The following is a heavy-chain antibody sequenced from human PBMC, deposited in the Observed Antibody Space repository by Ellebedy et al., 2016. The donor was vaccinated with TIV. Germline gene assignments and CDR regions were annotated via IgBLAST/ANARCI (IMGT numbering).Heavy chain of an antibody. J-gene: IGHJ4*02. CDR3: ARDLLGWDQHYFDC. D-gene: IGHD3-3*01. Sequence: GESLKISXATSGFSMSGYEMSWVRQAPGKGLEWVSSISYDSTYRYYAGSVRGRFTISRDNARNSLFLQMNSLRAEDTAVYYCARDLLGWDQHYFDCWGQGTLVTVSS. CDR2: ISYDSTYR. CDR1: GFSMSGYE. V-gene: IGHV3-21*01.